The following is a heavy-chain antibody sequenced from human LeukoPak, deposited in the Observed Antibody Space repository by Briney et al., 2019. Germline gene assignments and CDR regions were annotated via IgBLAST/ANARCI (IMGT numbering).Heavy chain of an antibody. J-gene: IGHJ4*02. D-gene: IGHD3-10*01. CDR2: ISGSGGST. CDR3: AKDLKALGSGSPPDY. Sequence: PGRSLRLSCAASGFTFSSYAMSWVRQAPGKGLEWVSAISGSGGSTYYADSVKGRFTISRDNSKNTLYLQMNSLRAEDTAVYYCAKDLKALGSGSPPDYWGQGTLVTVSS. CDR1: GFTFSSYA. V-gene: IGHV3-23*01.